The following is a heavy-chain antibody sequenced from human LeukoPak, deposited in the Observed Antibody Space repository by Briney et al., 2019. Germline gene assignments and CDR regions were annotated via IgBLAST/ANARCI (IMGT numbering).Heavy chain of an antibody. J-gene: IGHJ4*02. CDR2: ISYDGSNK. CDR1: GFTISSYG. D-gene: IGHD2-15*01. V-gene: IGHV3-30*03. Sequence: PGGSLRLSCAASGFTISSYGMHWVRQAPGKGLEWVAVISYDGSNKYYADSVKGRFTISRDNSKNTLYLQMNSLRAEDTAVYYCALLVFDYWGQGTLVTVSS. CDR3: ALLVFDY.